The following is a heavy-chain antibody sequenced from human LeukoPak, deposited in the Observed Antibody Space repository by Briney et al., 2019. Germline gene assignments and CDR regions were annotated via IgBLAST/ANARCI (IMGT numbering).Heavy chain of an antibody. V-gene: IGHV1-2*06. CDR1: GYTFSGYF. Sequence: ASVKVSCKASGYTFSGYFIHWVRQGAGQGLEWMGRINANSGVTEYAQNFQGRVAMSMDTSINTASMELSWLTSDDTAVYYCARDLSSTPNWEFDYWGQGTLVTVSS. D-gene: IGHD7-27*01. CDR2: INANSGVT. J-gene: IGHJ4*02. CDR3: ARDLSSTPNWEFDY.